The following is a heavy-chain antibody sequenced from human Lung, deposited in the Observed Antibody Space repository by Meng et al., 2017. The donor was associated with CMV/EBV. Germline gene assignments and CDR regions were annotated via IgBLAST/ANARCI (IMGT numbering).Heavy chain of an antibody. CDR2: IYYNRGT. J-gene: IGHJ4*02. V-gene: IGHV4-59*01. Sequence: SETLSLXCTVSGGSISHYCWNWIRQPPGKGLEWIGYIYYNRGTNYNPSLKGRVTIPLETSKNQFSLKLSSVTAADTAVYYCARGHYGDSSDYFDFWGQGTXVTVSS. CDR3: ARGHYGDSSDYFDF. CDR1: GGSISHYC. D-gene: IGHD4/OR15-4a*01.